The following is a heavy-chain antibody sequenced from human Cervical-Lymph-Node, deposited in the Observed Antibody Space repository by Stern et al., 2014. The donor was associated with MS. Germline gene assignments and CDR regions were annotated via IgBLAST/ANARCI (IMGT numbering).Heavy chain of an antibody. D-gene: IGHD6-6*01. CDR3: ARGGIGSSRLYYHFYGMDV. CDR2: FVTLVSTT. Sequence: QLVQSGAEVKKPGSSVKVSCKASGGTFNSYVISWVRQAPGQGLEWMGGFVTLVSTTHYAQKLQGRVTITADESRSTTYMELTSLRSDDTAVYYCARGGIGSSRLYYHFYGMDVWGQGTTVTVSS. V-gene: IGHV1-69*01. CDR1: GGTFNSYV. J-gene: IGHJ6*02.